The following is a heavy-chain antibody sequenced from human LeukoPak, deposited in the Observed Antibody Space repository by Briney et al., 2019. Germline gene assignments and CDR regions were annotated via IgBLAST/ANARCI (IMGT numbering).Heavy chain of an antibody. CDR1: GGSIRSSSDY. D-gene: IGHD1-1*01. V-gene: IGHV4-39*07. CDR3: ARRNVLTEGEAFDI. CDR2: IYYSGTT. J-gene: IGHJ3*02. Sequence: SETLSLTCSVSGGSIRSSSDYWGWIRQPPGKGLEWIGSIYYSGTTYYNPSLNSRVTISADASKNQFSLKLNSVTAADTAVYYCARRNVLTEGEAFDIWGQGTMVTVSS.